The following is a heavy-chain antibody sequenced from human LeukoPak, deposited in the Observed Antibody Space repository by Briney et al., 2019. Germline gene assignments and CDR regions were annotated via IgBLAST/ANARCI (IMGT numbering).Heavy chain of an antibody. Sequence: GRSLRLSCAASGFTFINYGVHWVRQAPGKGLEWVAVISYDGTNKYYADSVKGRFTISRDNSKNTLYLQMNSLKTDDTAVYYCANYGDYQYFDYWGQGTPVTVSS. J-gene: IGHJ4*02. D-gene: IGHD4-17*01. V-gene: IGHV3-30*18. CDR2: ISYDGTNK. CDR3: ANYGDYQYFDY. CDR1: GFTFINYG.